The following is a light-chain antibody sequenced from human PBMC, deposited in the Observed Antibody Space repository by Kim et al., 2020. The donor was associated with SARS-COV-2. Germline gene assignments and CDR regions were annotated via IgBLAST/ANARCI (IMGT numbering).Light chain of an antibody. Sequence: QSVLTQPSSVSAAPGQKVTISCSGSSARIGNDYVSWYQHLPGRAPKLLIYDNDKRPSGIPDRFSGSNSGSSATLDITGLQTGDEADYYCARWDSSLTLYVFGPGTKVTVL. CDR2: DND. CDR3: ARWDSSLTLYV. CDR1: SARIGNDY. V-gene: IGLV1-51*01. J-gene: IGLJ1*01.